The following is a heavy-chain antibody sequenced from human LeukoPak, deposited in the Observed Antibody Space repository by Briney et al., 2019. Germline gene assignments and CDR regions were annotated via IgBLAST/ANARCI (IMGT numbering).Heavy chain of an antibody. CDR3: AKRPSDYGDYVSYFDY. D-gene: IGHD4-17*01. J-gene: IGHJ4*02. CDR2: ISDDGRSK. V-gene: IGHV3-30*18. CDR1: GFSFISYG. Sequence: GGSLRLSCAASGFSFISYGMHWVRQAPGKGLDWVGVISDDGRSKDYADSVKGRFTISRDNSEDTLYLQMNSLRDEDTAVYYCAKRPSDYGDYVSYFDYWGQRTLVTVSS.